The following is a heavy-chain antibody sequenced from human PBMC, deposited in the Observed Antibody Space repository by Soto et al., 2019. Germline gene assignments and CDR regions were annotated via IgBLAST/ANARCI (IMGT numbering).Heavy chain of an antibody. CDR3: ARADVEMAVYFDY. CDR1: GGSISSSNW. Sequence: SETLSLTCAVSGGSISSSNWWSWVRQPPGKGLEWIGEIYHSGSTNYNPSLKSRVTISVDKSKNQFSLKLSSVTAADTAVYYCARADVEMAVYFDYWGQGTLVTVSS. V-gene: IGHV4-4*02. J-gene: IGHJ4*02. CDR2: IYHSGST.